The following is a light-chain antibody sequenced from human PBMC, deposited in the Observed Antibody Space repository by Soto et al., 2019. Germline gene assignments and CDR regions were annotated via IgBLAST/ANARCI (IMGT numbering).Light chain of an antibody. CDR1: QSVSSSY. J-gene: IGKJ5*01. V-gene: IGKV3-20*01. CDR3: QQYNNWPIT. Sequence: EIVLTQSPGTLSLSPGERATLSCRASQSVSSSYLGWYQQKPGQAPRLLMYGASSRATGIPERFSGSGSGTEFTLTISSLQSEDFAVYYCQQYNNWPITFGQGTRLEIK. CDR2: GAS.